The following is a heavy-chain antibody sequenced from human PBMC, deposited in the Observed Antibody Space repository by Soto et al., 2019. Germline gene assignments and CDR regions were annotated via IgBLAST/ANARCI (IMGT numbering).Heavy chain of an antibody. Sequence: PGGSLRLSCVASGFNFGNFGMHWVRQAPGKGLEWVAVISNDENIKQYADSVRGRIVIAGDNSKNALYLQLTSLRAEDTAIYYCARGLRGVLDYWGQGALVTVSS. V-gene: IGHV3-33*01. CDR3: ARGLRGVLDY. CDR1: GFNFGNFG. J-gene: IGHJ4*02. CDR2: ISNDENIK. D-gene: IGHD5-12*01.